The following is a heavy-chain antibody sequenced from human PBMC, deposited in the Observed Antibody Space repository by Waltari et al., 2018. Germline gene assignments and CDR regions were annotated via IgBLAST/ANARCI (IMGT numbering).Heavy chain of an antibody. J-gene: IGHJ5*02. CDR1: GYRFSDYW. CDR3: ARFSGPLLAHNWFDP. Sequence: EAQLVQSGAEVKKPGESLKISCKGSGYRFSDYWIGWVRQMPGKGLEWMGLTSPVDSNTIYSPPFQGQVTMSADKSISTAYLQWSSLKASDTAIYYCARFSGPLLAHNWFDPWGQGTLVTVSS. CDR2: TSPVDSNT. D-gene: IGHD1-26*01. V-gene: IGHV5-51*01.